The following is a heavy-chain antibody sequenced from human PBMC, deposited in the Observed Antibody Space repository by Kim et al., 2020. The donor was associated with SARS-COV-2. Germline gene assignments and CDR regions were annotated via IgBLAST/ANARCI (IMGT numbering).Heavy chain of an antibody. CDR1: GFTFTNYA. Sequence: GGSLRLSCAASGFTFTNYAMSWVRQAPGKGLEWVSAITNDGGATYYRDSVKGRFTISRDNSKNTLYLQMNSLRLEDTAVYYCAKDRERATSYYPPPDYWGQGTMVAVSS. D-gene: IGHD1-26*01. CDR3: AKDRERATSYYPPPDY. V-gene: IGHV3-23*01. CDR2: ITNDGGAT. J-gene: IGHJ4*02.